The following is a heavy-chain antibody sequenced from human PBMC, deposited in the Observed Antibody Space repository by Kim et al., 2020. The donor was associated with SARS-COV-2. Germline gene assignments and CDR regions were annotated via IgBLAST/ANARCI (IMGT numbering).Heavy chain of an antibody. Sequence: SSYIYYADSVKGRVTISRDNAKNSLYLQMNSLRAEDTAVYYCARVDDFDYWGQGTLVTVSS. J-gene: IGHJ4*02. V-gene: IGHV3-21*01. CDR3: ARVDDFDY. CDR2: SSYI.